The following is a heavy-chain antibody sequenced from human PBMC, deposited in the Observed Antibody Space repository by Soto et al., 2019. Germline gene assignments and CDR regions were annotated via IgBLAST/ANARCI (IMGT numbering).Heavy chain of an antibody. CDR3: AKDRVSEHSSGWPQGH. Sequence: QVQLVESGGGVVQPGRSLRLSCAASGFTFSGYGMHWVRQAPGKGLEWVAVISNDGSNKYYVDSVKGRFTISRDNSKNTLDLQMNRLKAGDTAVYYCAKDRVSEHSSGWPQGHWGQGTLVTVSS. D-gene: IGHD6-19*01. V-gene: IGHV3-30*18. J-gene: IGHJ4*02. CDR1: GFTFSGYG. CDR2: ISNDGSNK.